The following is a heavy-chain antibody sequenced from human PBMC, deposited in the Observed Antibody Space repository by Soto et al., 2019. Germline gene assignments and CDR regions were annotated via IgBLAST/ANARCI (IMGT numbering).Heavy chain of an antibody. J-gene: IGHJ6*02. CDR3: AREETAWPLAYGLDV. V-gene: IGHV3-21*01. CDR2: IGRRSDI. Sequence: EVQLVESGGGLVKPGGSLRLSCEASGFSFSTYSMHWVRQAPGKGLEWVSSIGRRSDIYYADSVKGRFTISRDNAKNSVSLQMNSLRDEVTAVYYCAREETAWPLAYGLDVWGQGTTVTVSS. CDR1: GFSFSTYS. D-gene: IGHD2-21*02.